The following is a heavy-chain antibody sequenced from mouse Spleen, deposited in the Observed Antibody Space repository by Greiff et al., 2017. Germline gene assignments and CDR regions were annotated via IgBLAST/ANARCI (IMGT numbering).Heavy chain of an antibody. Sequence: QVQLQQPGAELVMPGASVKLSCKASGYTFTSYWMHWVKQRPGQGLEWIGEIDPSDSYTNYNQKFKGKATLTVDKSSSTAYMQLSSLTSEDSAVYYCARTRPSDYWGQGTTLTVSS. CDR2: IDPSDSYT. CDR1: GYTFTSYW. J-gene: IGHJ2*01. CDR3: ARTRPSDY. V-gene: IGHV1-69*01.